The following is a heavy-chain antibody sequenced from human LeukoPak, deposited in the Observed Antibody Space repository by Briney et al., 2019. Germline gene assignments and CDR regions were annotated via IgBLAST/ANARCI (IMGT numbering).Heavy chain of an antibody. Sequence: ASVKVSCKTSSYTFTDIGINWVRQATGQGLEWMGWMNPNSGNTGYAQKFQGRVTMTRNTSISTAYMELSSLRSEDTAVYYCARGYRLGLLWGQGTMVTVSS. CDR1: SYTFTDIG. V-gene: IGHV1-8*02. CDR2: MNPNSGNT. D-gene: IGHD1-7*01. CDR3: ARGYRLGLL. J-gene: IGHJ3*01.